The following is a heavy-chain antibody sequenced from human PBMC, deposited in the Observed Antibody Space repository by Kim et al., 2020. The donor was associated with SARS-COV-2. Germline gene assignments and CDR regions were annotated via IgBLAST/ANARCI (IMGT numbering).Heavy chain of an antibody. CDR3: ATLGGSDY. J-gene: IGHJ4*02. Sequence: GGSLRLSCAASGFTFSSYSMNWVRQAPGKGLEWVSYISSSSSTIYYADSVKGRFTISRNNAKNPLYLQMNSLRAEDTAVYYCATLGGSDYWGQGTLVTVPS. CDR2: ISSSSSTI. V-gene: IGHV3-48*01. CDR1: GFTFSSYS. D-gene: IGHD3-16*01.